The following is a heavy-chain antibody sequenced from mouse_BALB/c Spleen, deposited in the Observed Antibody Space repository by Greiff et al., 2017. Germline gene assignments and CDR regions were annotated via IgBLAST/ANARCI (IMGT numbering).Heavy chain of an antibody. CDR2: ILPGSGST. CDR3: AKDYGSSYGFAY. Sequence: QVQLKESGAELMKPGASVKISCKATGYTFSSYWIEWVKQRPGHGLEWIGEILPGSGSTNYNEKFKGKATFTADTSSNTAYMQLSSLTSEDSAVYYCAKDYGSSYGFAYWGQGTLVTVSA. J-gene: IGHJ3*01. CDR1: GYTFSSYW. V-gene: IGHV1-9*01. D-gene: IGHD1-1*01.